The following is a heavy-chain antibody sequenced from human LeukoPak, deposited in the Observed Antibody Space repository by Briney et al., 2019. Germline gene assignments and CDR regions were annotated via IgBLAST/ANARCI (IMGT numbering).Heavy chain of an antibody. CDR1: GYSISSGYY. J-gene: IGHJ6*03. CDR3: ASPSHLDYYMDV. V-gene: IGHV4-38-2*02. Sequence: SETLSLTCTVSGYSISSGYYWGWIRQPPGKGLEWIGSIYHSGSTYYNPSLKSRVTISVDTSKNQFSLKLSSVTAADTAVYYCASPSHLDYYMDVWGKGTTVTVSS. CDR2: IYHSGST.